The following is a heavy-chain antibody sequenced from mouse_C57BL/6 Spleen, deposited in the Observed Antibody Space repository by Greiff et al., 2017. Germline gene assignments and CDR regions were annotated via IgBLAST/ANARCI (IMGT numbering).Heavy chain of an antibody. Sequence: EVQLQQSGPELVKPGASVKISCKASGYTFTDYYMNWVKQSHGKSLEWIGDINPNNGGTSYNQKFKGKATLTVDKSSSTAYMELRSLTSEDSAVYYCARRVWGYAMDYWGQGTSVTVSS. J-gene: IGHJ4*01. V-gene: IGHV1-26*01. CDR2: INPNNGGT. CDR3: ARRVWGYAMDY. CDR1: GYTFTDYY. D-gene: IGHD2-10*02.